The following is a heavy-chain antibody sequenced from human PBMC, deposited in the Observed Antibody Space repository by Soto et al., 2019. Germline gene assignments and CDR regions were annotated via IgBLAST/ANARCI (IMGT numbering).Heavy chain of an antibody. V-gene: IGHV3-30-3*01. Sequence: QVQLVESGGGVVQPGRSPRLYCAASGFTFSSYAMHWVRQAPGKGLEWVAVISYDGSNKYYADSVKGRFTISRDNSKNALYLQMNSLRAEDTAVYYCARVDVFDYWGQGTLVTVSS. J-gene: IGHJ4*02. CDR1: GFTFSSYA. CDR3: ARVDVFDY. CDR2: ISYDGSNK.